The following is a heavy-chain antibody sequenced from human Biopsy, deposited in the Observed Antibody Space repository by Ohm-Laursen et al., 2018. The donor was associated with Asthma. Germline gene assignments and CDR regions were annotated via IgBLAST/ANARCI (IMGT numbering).Heavy chain of an antibody. CDR3: ARVRRYGDIFFGMDV. Sequence: SQTLSLTCTVSGGYIDSHDWSWCWIRQSPGKGLQWLGYAHFSGSTHYNPSLDRRIRMSVDTSKSQVSLSLTSVSAADTAVYFCARVRRYGDIFFGMDVWGQGTTVTVSP. CDR1: GGYIDSHDWS. V-gene: IGHV4-30-4*01. J-gene: IGHJ6*01. CDR2: AHFSGST. D-gene: IGHD4-17*01.